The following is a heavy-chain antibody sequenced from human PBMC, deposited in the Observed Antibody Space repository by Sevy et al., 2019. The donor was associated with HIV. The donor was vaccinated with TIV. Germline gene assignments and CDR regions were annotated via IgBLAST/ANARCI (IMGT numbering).Heavy chain of an antibody. Sequence: GGSLRLSCAASGFPFNDHAMHWVRQVPGKGLEWVSGISWNSRNIGYADSVKGRFTISRDNARHLVYLEMNSLRPEDTVFYYCAKDINRGCDGVNCYSYYYYFCGLDVWGQGTTVTVSS. CDR3: AKDINRGCDGVNCYSYYYYFCGLDV. V-gene: IGHV3-9*01. J-gene: IGHJ6*02. CDR2: ISWNSRNI. D-gene: IGHD2-21*01. CDR1: GFPFNDHA.